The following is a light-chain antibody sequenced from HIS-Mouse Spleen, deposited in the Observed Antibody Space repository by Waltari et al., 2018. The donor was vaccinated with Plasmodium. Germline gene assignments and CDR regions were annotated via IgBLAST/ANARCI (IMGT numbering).Light chain of an antibody. CDR2: DDS. V-gene: IGLV3-10*01. CDR1: ALPKKY. Sequence: SYVLTQPPSVSVSPGQTARITCAGDALPKKYSSWYQQKSGQAPVLVIYDDSERPSGIPERFSGSSSGKMATLTISGAQVEDEADYYCYSTDSSGNHKVFGGGTKLTVL. J-gene: IGLJ3*02. CDR3: YSTDSSGNHKV.